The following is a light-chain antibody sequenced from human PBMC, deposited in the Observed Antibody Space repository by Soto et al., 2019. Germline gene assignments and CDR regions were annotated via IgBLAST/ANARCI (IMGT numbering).Light chain of an antibody. J-gene: IGKJ4*01. Sequence: DIQMTQSHSTLSASVGDRVTITCRASQSISMWLAWYQQKPGKAPNLLIYKASSLEGGVPSRFSGSASATEFTLTISSLQPDDFATYFCLQYNHYPLTFGGGTRVEIK. CDR1: QSISMW. V-gene: IGKV1-5*03. CDR2: KAS. CDR3: LQYNHYPLT.